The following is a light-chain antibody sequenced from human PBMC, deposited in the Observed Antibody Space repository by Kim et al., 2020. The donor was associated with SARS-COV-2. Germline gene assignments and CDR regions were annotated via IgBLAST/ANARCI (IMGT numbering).Light chain of an antibody. CDR1: SGSIASNY. J-gene: IGLJ3*02. CDR3: QSYDTSKWV. CDR2: EDN. V-gene: IGLV6-57*02. Sequence: RTVAMPWTGGSGSIASNYVQWYQHSLGSAPTTVIFEDNQRPSGVPDRFSGSIDSSSNSASLTISGLKTEDEADYYCQSYDTSKWVFGGGTQLTVL.